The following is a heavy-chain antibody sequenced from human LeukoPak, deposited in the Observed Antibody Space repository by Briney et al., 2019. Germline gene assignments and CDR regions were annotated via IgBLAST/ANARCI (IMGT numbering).Heavy chain of an antibody. CDR3: ARVGYYDTFDP. V-gene: IGHV3-23*01. CDR1: GFTFSSYA. CDR2: ISGSGGST. Sequence: GGSLRLSCAASGFTFSSYAMSWVRQAPGKGLEWVSAISGSGGSTYYADSVKGRFTISRDNAKNSLYLQMNSLRAEDTAVYYCARVGYYDTFDPWGQGTLVTVSS. D-gene: IGHD3-22*01. J-gene: IGHJ5*02.